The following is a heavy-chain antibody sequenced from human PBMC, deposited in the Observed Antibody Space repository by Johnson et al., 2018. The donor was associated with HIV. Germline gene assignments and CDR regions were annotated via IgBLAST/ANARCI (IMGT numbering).Heavy chain of an antibody. D-gene: IGHD3-9*01. Sequence: VQLVESGGGLVQPGGSLRLSCAASGFTFSSYAMHWVRHAPGKGLEWVSAIRTAGDTYYPGSVKGRLTISRENAKNSLYLQMNSLIAEDTDVYYCAKDGDYDSWHLGDAFDIWGQGTMVTVSS. CDR2: IRTAGDT. V-gene: IGHV3-13*01. J-gene: IGHJ3*02. CDR3: AKDGDYDSWHLGDAFDI. CDR1: GFTFSSYA.